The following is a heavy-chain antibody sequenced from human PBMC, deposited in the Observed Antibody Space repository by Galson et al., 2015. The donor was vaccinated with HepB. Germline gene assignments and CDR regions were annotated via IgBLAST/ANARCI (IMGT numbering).Heavy chain of an antibody. CDR2: ISSSSSYI. J-gene: IGHJ4*02. Sequence: SLRLSCAASGFTFSSYSMNWVRQAPGKGLEWVSSISSSSSYIYYADSVKGRFTISRDNAKNSLYLQMNSLRAVDTAVYYCARDAPPLSGPPDYWGQGTLSPSPQ. V-gene: IGHV3-21*01. D-gene: IGHD6-19*01. CDR1: GFTFSSYS. CDR3: ARDAPPLSGPPDY.